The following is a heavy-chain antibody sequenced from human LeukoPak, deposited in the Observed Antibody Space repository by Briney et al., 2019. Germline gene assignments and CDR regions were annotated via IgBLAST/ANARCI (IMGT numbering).Heavy chain of an antibody. J-gene: IGHJ4*02. D-gene: IGHD5-24*01. Sequence: ASVKVSCKASGYTFTGYYMHWVRQAPGQGLEWMGRINPNSGGTNYARKFQGRITMTRDTSISTAYMELSRLRSDDTAVYYCAREGDGYNHLLDYWGQGTLVTVSS. CDR3: AREGDGYNHLLDY. CDR1: GYTFTGYY. V-gene: IGHV1-2*06. CDR2: INPNSGGT.